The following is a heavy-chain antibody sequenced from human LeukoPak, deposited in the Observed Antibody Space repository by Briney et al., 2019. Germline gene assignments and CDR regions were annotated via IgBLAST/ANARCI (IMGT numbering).Heavy chain of an antibody. J-gene: IGHJ4*02. CDR3: AREGGFYRPLDY. Sequence: KASETLSLTCGVSGGSVISTNWWTWVRQPPGKGLEWIGEVHLDGRTNYNPSLESRLTISVDLSENHVSLKLTSMTAADTAVYYCAREGGFYRPLDYSGQGTLVTVSS. V-gene: IGHV4-4*02. CDR2: VHLDGRT. D-gene: IGHD3-3*01. CDR1: GGSVISTNW.